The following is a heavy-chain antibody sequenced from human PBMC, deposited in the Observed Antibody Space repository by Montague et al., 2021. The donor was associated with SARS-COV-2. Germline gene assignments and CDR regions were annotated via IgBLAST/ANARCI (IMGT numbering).Heavy chain of an antibody. Sequence: SETLSLTCTVYGGSISSYYWTWFRQPPGKGLEWIAYMYYSGSTNYNPSLTSRVTISVDTSKNQSSLKLSSVTAADTAVYYCARSWGQWLLWGYYFDYWGQGTLVTVSS. J-gene: IGHJ4*02. CDR2: MYYSGST. CDR3: ARSWGQWLLWGYYFDY. V-gene: IGHV4-59*08. D-gene: IGHD6-19*01. CDR1: GGSISSYY.